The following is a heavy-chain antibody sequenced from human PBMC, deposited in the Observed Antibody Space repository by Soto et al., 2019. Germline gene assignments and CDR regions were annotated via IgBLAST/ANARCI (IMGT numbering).Heavy chain of an antibody. Sequence: QVQLVQSGAEVKKPGASVKVSCKTSGYTFTSHGISWVRQAPGQGLEWMGWISAYNGNTNYAQKLQGRVTMTPDTPTSTAYMELRSLRSDDTDVYYCAGTYCSSARCYSDYWGQGTLVTVSS. J-gene: IGHJ4*02. D-gene: IGHD2-2*01. CDR1: GYTFTSHG. CDR3: AGTYCSSARCYSDY. V-gene: IGHV1-18*04. CDR2: ISAYNGNT.